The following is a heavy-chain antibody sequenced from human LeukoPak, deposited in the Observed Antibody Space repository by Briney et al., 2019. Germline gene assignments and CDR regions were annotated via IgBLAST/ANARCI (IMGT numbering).Heavy chain of an antibody. D-gene: IGHD6-19*01. V-gene: IGHV1-69*13. Sequence: SVTVSCKASGYTFTSYGISWVRQAPGQGLEWMGGIIPIFGTANYAQKFQGRVTITADESTSTAYMELSSLRSEDTAVYYCARGDLSIAVAGRYYFDYWGQGTLVTVSS. J-gene: IGHJ4*02. CDR3: ARGDLSIAVAGRYYFDY. CDR2: IIPIFGTA. CDR1: GYTFTSYG.